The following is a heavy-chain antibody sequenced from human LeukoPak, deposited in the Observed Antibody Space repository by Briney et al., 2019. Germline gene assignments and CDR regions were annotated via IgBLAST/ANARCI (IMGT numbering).Heavy chain of an antibody. CDR1: GFTFSSYA. D-gene: IGHD6-19*01. J-gene: IGHJ3*02. V-gene: IGHV3-23*01. CDR2: ISGSGGST. Sequence: PGESLRLSCAASGFTFSSYAMSWVRQAPGKGLEWVSAISGSGGSTYYADSVKGRFTISRDNSKNTLYLQMNSLRAEDTAVYYCAKIPPAPVAGTFRSGAFDIWGQGTTVTVSS. CDR3: AKIPPAPVAGTFRSGAFDI.